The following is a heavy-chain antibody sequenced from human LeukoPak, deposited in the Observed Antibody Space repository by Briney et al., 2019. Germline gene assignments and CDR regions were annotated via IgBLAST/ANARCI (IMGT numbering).Heavy chain of an antibody. CDR1: GGSFSGYY. Sequence: SETPSLTCAVYGGSFSGYYWSWIRQPPGKGLEWIGEINHSGSTNYNPSLKSRVTISVDTSKNQFSLKLSSVTAADTAVYYCARADTAMVSRYFDYWGQGTQVTVSS. CDR3: ARADTAMVSRYFDY. CDR2: INHSGST. J-gene: IGHJ4*02. V-gene: IGHV4-34*01. D-gene: IGHD5-18*01.